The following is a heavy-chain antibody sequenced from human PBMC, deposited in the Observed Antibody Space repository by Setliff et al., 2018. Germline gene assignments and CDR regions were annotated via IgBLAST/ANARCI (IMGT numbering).Heavy chain of an antibody. J-gene: IGHJ4*02. CDR1: GGSISSYY. D-gene: IGHD3-22*01. CDR3: ARGDSSGYYYILFDF. Sequence: SETLSLTCTVSGGSISSYYWSWIRQPPGKGLEWIGYIYYSGSTNYNPSLKSRVTIPVDTSKNQFSLKLSSVTAADTAVYYCARGDSSGYYYILFDFWGQGTLVTVSS. V-gene: IGHV4-59*01. CDR2: IYYSGST.